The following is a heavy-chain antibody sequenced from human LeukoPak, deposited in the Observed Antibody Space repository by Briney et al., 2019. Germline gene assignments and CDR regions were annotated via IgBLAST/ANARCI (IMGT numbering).Heavy chain of an antibody. V-gene: IGHV4-59*01. D-gene: IGHD2-15*01. Sequence: SETLSLTCTVSGGSISSYYWSWIRQPPGKGLEWIGYIYYSGSTNYNPSLKSRVTISVDTSKNQFSLKLSSVTAADTAVYYCARDAPRYCSGGSCARSFDPWGQGTLVTVSS. CDR3: ARDAPRYCSGGSCARSFDP. CDR1: GGSISSYY. CDR2: IYYSGST. J-gene: IGHJ5*02.